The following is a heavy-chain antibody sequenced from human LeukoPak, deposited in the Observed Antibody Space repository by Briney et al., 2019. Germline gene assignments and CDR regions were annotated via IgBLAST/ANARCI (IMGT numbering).Heavy chain of an antibody. CDR2: IYGGGITT. Sequence: GGSLRLSCAVSGFIFSNYAMSWVRQAPGKGLEWVSGIYGGGITTHYADSVKGRFTISRDNSKNTLYLEMNSLRAEDTAVYYCAQDYGRDGEGTMFDYWGQGILVTVSS. CDR3: AQDYGRDGEGTMFDY. V-gene: IGHV3-23*01. CDR1: GFIFSNYA. D-gene: IGHD3-10*01. J-gene: IGHJ4*02.